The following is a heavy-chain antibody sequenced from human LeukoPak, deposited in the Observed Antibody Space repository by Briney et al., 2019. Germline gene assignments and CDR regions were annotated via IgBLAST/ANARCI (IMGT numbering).Heavy chain of an antibody. D-gene: IGHD6-6*01. CDR2: IYYSGST. J-gene: IGHJ3*02. CDR1: GGSISSGDYY. Sequence: SQTLSLTCTVSGGSISSGDYYWGWIRQPPGKGLEWIGSIYYSGSTYYNPSLKSRVTISVDTSKNQFSLKLSSVTAADTAVYYCARETSIAAQSDAFDIWGQGTMVTVSS. V-gene: IGHV4-39*01. CDR3: ARETSIAAQSDAFDI.